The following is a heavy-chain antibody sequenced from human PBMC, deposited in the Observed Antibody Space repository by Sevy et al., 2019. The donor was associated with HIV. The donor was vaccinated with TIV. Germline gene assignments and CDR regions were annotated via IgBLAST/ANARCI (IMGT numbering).Heavy chain of an antibody. CDR1: GFTFSSYW. V-gene: IGHV3-7*01. CDR2: IKQDGSEK. D-gene: IGHD3-22*01. CDR3: ARDRKDYYDSSGYYYFDY. J-gene: IGHJ4*02. Sequence: GGSLRLSCAASGFTFSSYWMSWVRQAPGKGLEWVANIKQDGSEKYYVDSVKGRFTISRDNAKSSLYLQMNSLRAEDTAVYYCARDRKDYYDSSGYYYFDYWGQGTLVTVSS.